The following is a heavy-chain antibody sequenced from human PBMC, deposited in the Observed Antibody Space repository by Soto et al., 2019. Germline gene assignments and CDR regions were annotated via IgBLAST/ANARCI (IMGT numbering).Heavy chain of an antibody. J-gene: IGHJ4*02. Sequence: GGSLRLSCAASGFTFSSYAMSWVRQAPGKGLEWVSAISGSGGSTYYADSVKGRFTISRDNSKNTLYLQMNSLRAEEKAVQDWAKIGRGLGEVSSFDYWGQGTLVTVSS. V-gene: IGHV3-23*01. D-gene: IGHD3-16*02. CDR2: ISGSGGST. CDR3: AKIGRGLGEVSSFDY. CDR1: GFTFSSYA.